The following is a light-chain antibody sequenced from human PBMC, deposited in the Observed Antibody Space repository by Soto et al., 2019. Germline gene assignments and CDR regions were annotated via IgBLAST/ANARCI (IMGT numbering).Light chain of an antibody. CDR1: SSNSGAGYD. CDR3: QSYDSSLSGYV. Sequence: QAVVTQPPSVSVAPGQRVTISCTGSSSNSGAGYDVHWYQQRPGTAPKLLIYANSNRPSAVPDRFSGSKSGTSASLAITGLQAEDEADYYCQSYDSSLSGYVFGTGTKLTVL. V-gene: IGLV1-40*01. CDR2: ANS. J-gene: IGLJ1*01.